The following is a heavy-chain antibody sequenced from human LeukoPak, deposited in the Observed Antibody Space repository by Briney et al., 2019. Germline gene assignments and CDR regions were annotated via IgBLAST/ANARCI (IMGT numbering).Heavy chain of an antibody. D-gene: IGHD6-13*01. CDR2: ISGSGGST. CDR3: ARDRPIAAAWEDY. Sequence: GGSLRLSCAASGFTFSSYAMSWVRQAPGKGLEWDSAISGSGGSTYYADSVKGRFTISRDNSKNTLSLQMNSLRAEDTAVYYCARDRPIAAAWEDYWGQGTLVTVSS. CDR1: GFTFSSYA. V-gene: IGHV3-23*01. J-gene: IGHJ4*02.